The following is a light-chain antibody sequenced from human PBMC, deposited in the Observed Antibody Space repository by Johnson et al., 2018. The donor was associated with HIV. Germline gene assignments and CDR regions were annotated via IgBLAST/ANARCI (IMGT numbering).Light chain of an antibody. CDR3: GTWESRLSAV. Sequence: QPVLTQPPSVSAAPGQKVTISCSGSSYDIGYNFVSWYQQLPGTAPKVLIYENNKRPSGIPDRFSGSKSGTSATLGITGLQTGDEADYYCGTWESRLSAVFGTGTKVTVL. J-gene: IGLJ1*01. CDR2: ENN. V-gene: IGLV1-51*02. CDR1: SYDIGYNF.